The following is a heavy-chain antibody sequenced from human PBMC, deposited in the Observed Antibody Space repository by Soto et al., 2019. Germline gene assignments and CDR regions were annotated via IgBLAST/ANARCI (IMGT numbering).Heavy chain of an antibody. J-gene: IGHJ5*02. CDR2: IYPGDSDT. V-gene: IGHV5-51*03. CDR3: ARVEYYYDSSGSQEKVWFDP. CDR1: GYIFTSYW. D-gene: IGHD3-22*01. Sequence: EVQVVQSGAEVKKPGESLRISCKGSGYIFTSYWIGGVRQMPGKGLEWMGIIYPGDSDTRYSPSFQGQVTISADKSISAAYLQWSSLKASDTAIYYCARVEYYYDSSGSQEKVWFDPWGQGTLVTVSS.